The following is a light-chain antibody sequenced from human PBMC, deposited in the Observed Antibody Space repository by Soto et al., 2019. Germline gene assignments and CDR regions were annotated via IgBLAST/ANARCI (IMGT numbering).Light chain of an antibody. V-gene: IGKV1-12*01. CDR1: QDISTW. Sequence: DIQMTQSPSSVSASVGDRVTITCPASQDISTWLAWYQQRPGKAPKLLIYVASTLQSGVPPRFSGSGSGTDFTLTISSLQPEDFATYYCQQANIFPYTFGQGTKLEIK. CDR3: QQANIFPYT. CDR2: VAS. J-gene: IGKJ2*01.